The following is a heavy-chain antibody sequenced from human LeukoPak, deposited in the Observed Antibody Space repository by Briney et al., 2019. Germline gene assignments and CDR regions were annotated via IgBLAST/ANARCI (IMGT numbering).Heavy chain of an antibody. CDR1: GGSISSYY. D-gene: IGHD3-10*01. Sequence: SETLSLTCTVSGGSISSYYWGWIRQPPGKGLEWIGSIYYSGSTYYNPSLKSRVTISVDTSKNQFSLKLSSVTAADTAVYYCARYRYGSGSYYRGNAFDIWGQGTMVTVSS. V-gene: IGHV4-39*01. J-gene: IGHJ3*02. CDR3: ARYRYGSGSYYRGNAFDI. CDR2: IYYSGST.